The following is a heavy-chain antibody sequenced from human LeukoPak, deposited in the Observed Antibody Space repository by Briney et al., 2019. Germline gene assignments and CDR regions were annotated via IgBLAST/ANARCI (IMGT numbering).Heavy chain of an antibody. CDR3: ARVFRGYCTNGVCAFEAFDI. CDR2: INPNSGGT. Sequence: ASVKVSCKASGYTFTGYYMHWVRQAPGQGLEWMGRINPNSGGTNYAQKFQGRVTMTRDTSISTAYMELSRLRSDDTAVYYCARVFRGYCTNGVCAFEAFDIWGQGTMVTVPS. V-gene: IGHV1-2*06. J-gene: IGHJ3*02. CDR1: GYTFTGYY. D-gene: IGHD2-8*01.